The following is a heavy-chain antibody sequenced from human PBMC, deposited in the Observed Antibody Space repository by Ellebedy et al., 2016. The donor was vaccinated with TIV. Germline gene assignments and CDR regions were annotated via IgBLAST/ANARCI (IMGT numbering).Heavy chain of an antibody. CDR1: GFTFSSYD. CDR2: ISYDANNK. V-gene: IGHV3-30*03. J-gene: IGHJ4*02. D-gene: IGHD4-23*01. Sequence: PGGSLRLSCAASGFTFSSYDMHWVRQAPGKGLEWVALISYDANNKYYADSVKGRFTISRDNSKNTLYLQMNNLRAEDTAVYYCARDAADSGGKLDYWGQGALVTVSS. CDR3: ARDAADSGGKLDY.